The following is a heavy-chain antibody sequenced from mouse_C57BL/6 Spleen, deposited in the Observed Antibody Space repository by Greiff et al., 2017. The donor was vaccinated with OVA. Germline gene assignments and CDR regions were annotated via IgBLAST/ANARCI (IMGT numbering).Heavy chain of an antibody. V-gene: IGHV1-59*01. Sequence: QVQLQQPGAELVRPGPSVKLSCKASGYTFTSYWMHWVKQRPGQGLEWIGVIDPSDSYTNYNQKFKGKATLTVDTSSSTAYMQLSSLTSEDSAVYYCARGGLRRGAWFAYGGQGTRVTVSA. CDR1: GYTFTSYW. D-gene: IGHD2-4*01. CDR2: IDPSDSYT. CDR3: ARGGLRRGAWFAY. J-gene: IGHJ3*01.